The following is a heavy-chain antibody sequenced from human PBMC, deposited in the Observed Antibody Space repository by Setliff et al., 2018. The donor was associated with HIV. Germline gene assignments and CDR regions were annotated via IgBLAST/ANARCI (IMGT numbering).Heavy chain of an antibody. V-gene: IGHV1-69-2*01. CDR2: VDPEDGET. CDR1: GYTFIDYN. Sequence: ASVKVSRKASGYTFIDYNIHWVQQAPGKGLEWMGRVDPEDGETIYAEKFRGRVTITADTSTDTAYLKLSSLRSEGTAVYYCATDACTFDACYSSGGPWGQGTLVTVSS. D-gene: IGHD2-15*01. CDR3: ATDACTFDACYSSGGP. J-gene: IGHJ5*02.